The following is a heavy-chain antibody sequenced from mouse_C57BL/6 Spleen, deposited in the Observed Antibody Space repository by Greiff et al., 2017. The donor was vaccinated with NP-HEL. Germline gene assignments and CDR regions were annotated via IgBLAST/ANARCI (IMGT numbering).Heavy chain of an antibody. CDR2: IDPETGGT. CDR1: GYTFTDYE. V-gene: IGHV1-15*01. J-gene: IGHJ1*03. D-gene: IGHD1-1*01. Sequence: VQLMESGAELVRPGASVTLSCKASGYTFTDYEMHWVKQTPVHGLEWIGAIDPETGGTSSNQKFKGKAILTADKSSSTAYMELRSLTSEDSAVYYCTNYYGSSNFYWYFDVWGTGTTVTVSS. CDR3: TNYYGSSNFYWYFDV.